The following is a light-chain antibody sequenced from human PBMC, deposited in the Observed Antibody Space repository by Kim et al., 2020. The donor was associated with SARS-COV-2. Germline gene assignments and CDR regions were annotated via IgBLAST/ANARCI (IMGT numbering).Light chain of an antibody. J-gene: IGKJ4*01. Sequence: EIVMTQSPAILSVSPGERATLSCRASQSINNHLAWYQQKPGQAPKLLIYSTSTRATGTPARFSGSGSGTEFTLTIDSLQSEDFAVYFCQQYPDWPLTFGGGTKVDIK. CDR3: QQYPDWPLT. V-gene: IGKV3-15*01. CDR2: STS. CDR1: QSINNH.